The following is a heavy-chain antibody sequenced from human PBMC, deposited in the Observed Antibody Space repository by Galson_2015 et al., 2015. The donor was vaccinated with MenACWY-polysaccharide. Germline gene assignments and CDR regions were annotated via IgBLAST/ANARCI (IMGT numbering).Heavy chain of an antibody. Sequence: SLRLSCAASGFTFSTYSMTWVRQAPGKGLEWVSYINGGSSSIYYADSVKGRFTISRDNAKNSLYLQMNSLRDEDTAVYYCARDNTVAGAVDIWGQATMVTVSS. CDR1: GFTFSTYS. J-gene: IGHJ3*02. CDR3: ARDNTVAGAVDI. D-gene: IGHD4-23*01. V-gene: IGHV3-48*02. CDR2: INGGSSSI.